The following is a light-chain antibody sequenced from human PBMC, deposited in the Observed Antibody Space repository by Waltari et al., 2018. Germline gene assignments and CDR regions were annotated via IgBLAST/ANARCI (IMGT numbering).Light chain of an antibody. Sequence: DIQLTQSPSFLSASVGDRVTITCRASQGISSYLAWYQQKPGKAPQILVYDASALQSGVPSRFSGIGSGTEFTLTISSLQPEDFATYYCQQLKSFPYTFGQGTKLEIK. V-gene: IGKV1-9*01. CDR1: QGISSY. CDR2: DAS. J-gene: IGKJ2*01. CDR3: QQLKSFPYT.